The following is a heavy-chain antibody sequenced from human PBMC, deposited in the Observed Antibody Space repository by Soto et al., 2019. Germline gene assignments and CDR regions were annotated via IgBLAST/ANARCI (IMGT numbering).Heavy chain of an antibody. CDR1: GGSISSSSYY. D-gene: IGHD1-1*01. J-gene: IGHJ4*02. Sequence: SETLSLTCTVSGGSISSSSYYWGWIRQPPGKGLEWIGSIYYSGSTYYNPSLKSRVTISVDTSKNQFSLKLSSVTAADTAVYYCARLSIIPEIRTYYFDYWGQGTLVTVSS. CDR2: IYYSGST. V-gene: IGHV4-39*01. CDR3: ARLSIIPEIRTYYFDY.